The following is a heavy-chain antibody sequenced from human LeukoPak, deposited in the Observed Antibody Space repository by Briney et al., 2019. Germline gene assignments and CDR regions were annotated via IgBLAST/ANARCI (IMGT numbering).Heavy chain of an antibody. Sequence: ASVKVSCKASGYTFTGYYMHWVRQAPGQGLEWMGWINPNSGGTNYAQKFQGRVTMTRDTSISTAYMELSRLRSDDTAVYYCARESGVALIYQWFDPWGQGTLVTVSS. V-gene: IGHV1-2*02. CDR3: ARESGVALIYQWFDP. CDR2: INPNSGGT. J-gene: IGHJ5*02. D-gene: IGHD5-12*01. CDR1: GYTFTGYY.